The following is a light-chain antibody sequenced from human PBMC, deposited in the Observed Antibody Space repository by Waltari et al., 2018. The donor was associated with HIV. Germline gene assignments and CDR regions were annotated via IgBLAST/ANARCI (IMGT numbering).Light chain of an antibody. V-gene: IGLV2-8*01. J-gene: IGLJ2*01. Sequence: QSALTQPPSASGSPGQSVTLSCPGTNSDIGTYDYVSWSQQHPGKAPKLVISEVTKRPSGVSDRFSGSKSGNTAFLTVSGLQAEDEADYYCSSFANRDGFYVLFGGGTRLTVL. CDR2: EVT. CDR3: SSFANRDGFYVL. CDR1: NSDIGTYDY.